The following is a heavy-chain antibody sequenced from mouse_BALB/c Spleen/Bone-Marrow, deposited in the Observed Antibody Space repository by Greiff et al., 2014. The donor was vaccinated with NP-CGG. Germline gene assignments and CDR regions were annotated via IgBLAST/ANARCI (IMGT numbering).Heavy chain of an antibody. CDR3: ASYYYGSAWFAY. D-gene: IGHD1-1*01. CDR2: IDPANXNX. V-gene: IGHV14-3*02. Sequence: EVQLQQSGAELVKPGASVKLSCTASGFNIKDTYMHWVKQRPEKGLEWIGRIDPANXNXXXXPXFQXKAPIXADTSSNTAYLQLSSLTSEDTAVYYCASYYYGSAWFAYWGQGTLVTVSA. J-gene: IGHJ3*01. CDR1: GFNIKDTY.